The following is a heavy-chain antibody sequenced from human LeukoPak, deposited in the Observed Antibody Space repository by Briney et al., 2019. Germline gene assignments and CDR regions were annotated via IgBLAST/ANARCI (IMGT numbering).Heavy chain of an antibody. CDR2: ISSSSSYI. D-gene: IGHD2-15*01. J-gene: IGHJ6*03. Sequence: GGSLRLSCAASGFTFSSYSMNWVRQAPGKGLEWVSSISSSSSYIYYADSVKGRFTISRDNAKNTLYLQMNSLRAEDTAVYYCAKDLRVAAPNYYYYYYMDVWGKGTTVTVSS. CDR3: AKDLRVAAPNYYYYYYMDV. CDR1: GFTFSSYS. V-gene: IGHV3-21*01.